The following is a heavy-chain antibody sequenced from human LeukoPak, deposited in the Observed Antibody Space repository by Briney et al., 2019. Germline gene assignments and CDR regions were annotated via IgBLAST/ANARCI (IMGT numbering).Heavy chain of an antibody. V-gene: IGHV1-2*02. D-gene: IGHD3-10*02. CDR3: ARAGRKSRGVDLVRKKETGYYYYMDV. CDR2: INPNSGGT. Sequence: ASVKVSCKASGYTFTGYYMHWVRQAPGQGLEWMGWINPNSGGTNYAQKFQGRVTMTRNTSISTAYMELSSLRSEDTAVYYCARAGRKSRGVDLVRKKETGYYYYMDVWGKGTTVTVSS. CDR1: GYTFTGYY. J-gene: IGHJ6*03.